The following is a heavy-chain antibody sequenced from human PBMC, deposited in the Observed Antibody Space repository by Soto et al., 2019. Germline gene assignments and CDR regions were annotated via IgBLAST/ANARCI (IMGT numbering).Heavy chain of an antibody. V-gene: IGHV4-39*01. D-gene: IGHD3-9*01. CDR1: GGSISSSSYY. CDR2: IYYSGST. Sequence: QLQLQESGPGLVKPSETLSLTCTVSGGSISSSSYYWGWIRQPPGKGLEWIGSIYYSGSTYYNPSLKSRVTISVDTSKNQCSLKLSSVTAADTAVYYCARLLRYFDWLNWFDPWGQGTLVTVSS. CDR3: ARLLRYFDWLNWFDP. J-gene: IGHJ5*02.